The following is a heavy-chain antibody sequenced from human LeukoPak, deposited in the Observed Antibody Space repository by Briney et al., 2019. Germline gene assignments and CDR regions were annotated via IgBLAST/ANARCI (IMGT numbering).Heavy chain of an antibody. CDR3: AKDQGFSYYYLDY. Sequence: GGSLRLSCVASGFTYNSHAMSWVRQAPGKGLEWVSGISGNGANTHYTDSVRGRFTISRDNSKNTVYLQMSSLSAEDTAIYYCAKDQGFSYYYLDYWGQGILVTVSS. D-gene: IGHD5-18*01. CDR1: GFTYNSHA. CDR2: ISGNGANT. J-gene: IGHJ4*02. V-gene: IGHV3-23*01.